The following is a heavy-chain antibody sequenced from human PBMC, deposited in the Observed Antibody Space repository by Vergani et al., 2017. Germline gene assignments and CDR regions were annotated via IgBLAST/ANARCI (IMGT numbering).Heavy chain of an antibody. V-gene: IGHV3-23*01. D-gene: IGHD6-19*01. CDR2: LSASDRRT. CDR3: AKVGRSEVAGTFGAFDI. Sequence: EVQLWESGGDLVQPGGSLRLSCAASGFTFIMHAMCWVRQAPGKGLEWVSTLSASDRRTHYADSVKGRFTISRDNSKNTLFLHMNSLRPEDTAVYYCAKVGRSEVAGTFGAFDIWGQGTMVTVSS. J-gene: IGHJ3*02. CDR1: GFTFIMHA.